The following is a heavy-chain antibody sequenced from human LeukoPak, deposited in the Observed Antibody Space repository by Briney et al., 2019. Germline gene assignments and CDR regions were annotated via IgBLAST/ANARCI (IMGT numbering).Heavy chain of an antibody. Sequence: PGGSLRPSCAASGFTFNNHYMTWVRQAPGKGLEWVANIKQDGSETYYLDSVKGRFTISRDNAKNSLYLQMNNLRAEDTAVYYCARDSLEGSCYVDWGQGTLVTVSS. CDR2: IKQDGSET. D-gene: IGHD3-22*01. J-gene: IGHJ4*02. CDR3: ARDSLEGSCYVD. CDR1: GFTFNNHY. V-gene: IGHV3-7*04.